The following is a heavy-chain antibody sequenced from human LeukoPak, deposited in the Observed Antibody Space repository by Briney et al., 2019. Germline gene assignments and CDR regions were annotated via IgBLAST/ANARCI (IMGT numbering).Heavy chain of an antibody. CDR2: IYYSGST. V-gene: IGHV4-59*01. J-gene: IGHJ3*02. CDR1: GGSISSYY. CDR3: AAYGGNSDAFDI. Sequence: KPSETLSLTCTVSGGSISSYYWSWIRQPPGKGLEWIGYIYYSGSTNYNPSLKSRVTISVDTSKNQFSLKLSSVTAADTAVYYCAAYGGNSDAFDIWGQGTMVTVSS. D-gene: IGHD4-23*01.